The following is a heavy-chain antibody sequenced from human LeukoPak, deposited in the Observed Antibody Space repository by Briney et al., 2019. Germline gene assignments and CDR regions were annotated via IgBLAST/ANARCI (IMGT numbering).Heavy chain of an antibody. D-gene: IGHD3-10*01. CDR2: ISWNSETL. J-gene: IGHJ4*02. Sequence: SLILSCSASGVTLDDYAIHWVRQPPGEGLEWVAAISWNSETLCYADSVKGRFTLSRDNAKNSLYLQMNSLRADDTALYYCAEGSGITLVRDLDFWGQGTLVTVSS. CDR3: AEGSGITLVRDLDF. V-gene: IGHV3-9*01. CDR1: GVTLDDYA.